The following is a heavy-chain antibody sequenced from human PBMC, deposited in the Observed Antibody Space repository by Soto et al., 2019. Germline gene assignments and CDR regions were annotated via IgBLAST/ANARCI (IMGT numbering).Heavy chain of an antibody. CDR3: AREDIVVVPAAPKGYFDF. V-gene: IGHV3-33*01. CDR1: GFTFSSYG. Sequence: GGSLRLCCAASGFTFSSYGMHWVRQAPGKGLEWVSFIWYDGSNKYFADSVKGRFTISRDNSKNTLFLQMNSLRAEDTAVYYCAREDIVVVPAAPKGYFDFWGQGTLVTVSS. J-gene: IGHJ4*02. CDR2: IWYDGSNK. D-gene: IGHD2-2*01.